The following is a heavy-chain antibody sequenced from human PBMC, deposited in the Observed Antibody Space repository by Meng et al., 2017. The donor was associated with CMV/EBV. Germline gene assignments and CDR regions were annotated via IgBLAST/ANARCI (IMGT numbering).Heavy chain of an antibody. CDR3: AKDRGYRTYNGMDV. Sequence: GESLKISCAASEIAFSSYAMNWVRLPPGKGLEWVSGISGRGDNTHYADSVKGRFTISRDNSRNTLFLQMTSLRAEDTALYSCAKDRGYRTYNGMDVWGQGTTVTVSS. CDR2: ISGRGDNT. CDR1: EIAFSSYA. V-gene: IGHV3-23*01. D-gene: IGHD3-10*01. J-gene: IGHJ6*02.